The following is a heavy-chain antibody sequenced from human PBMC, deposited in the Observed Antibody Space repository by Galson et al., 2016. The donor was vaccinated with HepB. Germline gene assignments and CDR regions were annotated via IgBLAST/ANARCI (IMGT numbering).Heavy chain of an antibody. J-gene: IGHJ4*02. CDR2: IKSKANGGTT. CDR1: GFSFRNAW. CDR3: AGSSGSYYGPFDY. D-gene: IGHD3-22*01. Sequence: SLRLSCAASGFSFRNAWMNWVRQAPGKGLEWVGRIKSKANGGTTDDAASVKGRFTISRDNSKNTLYLHMSSLRVEDTAVYYCAGSSGSYYGPFDYWGQGTLLTVSS. V-gene: IGHV3-15*07.